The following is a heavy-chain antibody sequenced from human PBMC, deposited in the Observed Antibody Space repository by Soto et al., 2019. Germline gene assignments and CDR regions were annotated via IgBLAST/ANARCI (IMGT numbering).Heavy chain of an antibody. D-gene: IGHD1-20*01. CDR3: VTEANAYNWFAP. Sequence: GGSLRLSCAASEFTFSNYAMSWVRQAPGKGLEWVSSISDNGGTTYYADSVKGRFTISRDKPKNPLYLQMNSLRAEDTAVYYCVTEANAYNWFAPWGPGTLVTVPS. V-gene: IGHV3-23*01. CDR1: EFTFSNYA. J-gene: IGHJ5*02. CDR2: ISDNGGTT.